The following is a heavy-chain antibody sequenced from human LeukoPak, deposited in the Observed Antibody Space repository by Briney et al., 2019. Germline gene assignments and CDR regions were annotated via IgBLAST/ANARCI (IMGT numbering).Heavy chain of an antibody. CDR2: ISYDGSNK. J-gene: IGHJ4*02. CDR1: GFTFSSYG. V-gene: IGHV3-30*18. D-gene: IGHD3-16*01. CDR3: AKEVMITF. Sequence: GGSLRLSCAATGFTFSSYGMHWVRQAPGKGLEWVAVISYDGSNKYYADSVKGRFTISRDNSKNTLYLQMNSLRAEDTAVYYCAKEVMITFWGQGTLVTVSS.